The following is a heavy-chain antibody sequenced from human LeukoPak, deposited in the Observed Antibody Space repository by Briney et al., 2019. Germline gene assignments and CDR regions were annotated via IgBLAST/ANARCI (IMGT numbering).Heavy chain of an antibody. J-gene: IGHJ4*02. CDR3: AKDLGYDYVWGEGNLYDY. D-gene: IGHD3-16*01. V-gene: IGHV3-21*04. Sequence: GGSLRLSCAASGFTFSSYTMNWVRQAPGKGLEWVSSISRSSSYIYYADSVKGRFTISRDNSKNTLYLQMNSLRAEDTAVYYCAKDLGYDYVWGEGNLYDYWGQGTLVTVSS. CDR1: GFTFSSYT. CDR2: ISRSSSYI.